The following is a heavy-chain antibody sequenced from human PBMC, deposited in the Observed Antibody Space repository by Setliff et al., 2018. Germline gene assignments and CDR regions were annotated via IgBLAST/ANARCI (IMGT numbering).Heavy chain of an antibody. J-gene: IGHJ5*02. V-gene: IGHV1-8*03. CDR3: ARGRRGNYDFWSGYSNWFDP. CDR2: MNPNSGNT. CDR1: GYTFTSYD. Sequence: ASVKVSCKASGYTFTSYDINWVRQATGQGLEWMGWMNPNSGNTGYAQKFQGRVTITRNTSISTAYMELSSLRSEDTAVCYCARGRRGNYDFWSGYSNWFDPWGQGTLVTVSS. D-gene: IGHD3-3*01.